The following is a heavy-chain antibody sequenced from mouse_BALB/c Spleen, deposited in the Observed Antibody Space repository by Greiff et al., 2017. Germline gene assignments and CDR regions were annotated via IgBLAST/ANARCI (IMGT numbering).Heavy chain of an antibody. D-gene: IGHD1-2*01. V-gene: IGHV5-6*01. CDR1: GFTFSSYG. CDR3: ARPHYYGHGYFDY. Sequence: EVKVVESGGDLVKPGGSLKLSCAASGFTFSSYGMSWVRQTPDKRLEWVATISSGGSYTYYPDSVKGRFTISRDNAKNTLYLQMSSLKSEDTAMYYCARPHYYGHGYFDYWGQGTTLTVAS. CDR2: ISSGGSYT. J-gene: IGHJ2*01.